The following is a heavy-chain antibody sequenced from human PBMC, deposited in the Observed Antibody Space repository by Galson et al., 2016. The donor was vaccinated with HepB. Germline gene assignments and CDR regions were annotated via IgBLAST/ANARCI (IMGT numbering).Heavy chain of an antibody. CDR3: AAYPFRGSNPPGGFDY. V-gene: IGHV3-23*01. CDR1: GFTFSSNA. D-gene: IGHD1-26*01. CDR2: ISDSGSNT. J-gene: IGHJ4*02. Sequence: SLRLSCAASGFTFSSNAMSWVRQATGKGLEWVSVISDSGSNTYYADAGKGRFTISRDNSKNTLYLHMNSLRAEDTAVYYCAAYPFRGSNPPGGFDYWGQGSLVTVSS.